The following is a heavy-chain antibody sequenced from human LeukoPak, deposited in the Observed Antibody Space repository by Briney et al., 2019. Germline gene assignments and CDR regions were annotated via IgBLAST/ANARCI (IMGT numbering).Heavy chain of an antibody. CDR1: GGSISSSNW. V-gene: IGHV4-4*02. J-gene: IGHJ5*02. Sequence: SETLSLTCAVSGGSISSSNWWSWVRQPPGKGLEWIGEIYHSGSTNYNPSLKSRVTISVDTSKNQFSLKLSSVTAADTAVYYCARGWQGGSDDQWGQGTLVTVSS. CDR2: IYHSGST. D-gene: IGHD1-26*01. CDR3: ARGWQGGSDDQ.